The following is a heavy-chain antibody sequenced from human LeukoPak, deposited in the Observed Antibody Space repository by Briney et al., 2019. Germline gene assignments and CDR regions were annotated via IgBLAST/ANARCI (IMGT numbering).Heavy chain of an antibody. CDR2: ISYDGSNK. J-gene: IGHJ4*02. V-gene: IGHV3-30*18. D-gene: IGHD3/OR15-3a*01. Sequence: GRSLRLSCAASGFTFRSFGMRWVRQTPGKGLEWVAVISYDGSNKYYADSVKGRFTISRDNSKDTLYLQMNSLKSEDTAVYYCAKVKWTGLAKTFDYWGQGTLVTVSS. CDR3: AKVKWTGLAKTFDY. CDR1: GFTFRSFG.